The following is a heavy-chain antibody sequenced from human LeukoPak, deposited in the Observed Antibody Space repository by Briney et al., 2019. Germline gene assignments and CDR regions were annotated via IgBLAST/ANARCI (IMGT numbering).Heavy chain of an antibody. Sequence: ASVKVSCKASGYTFTGYYMHWVRQAPGQGLEWMGIINPSGGSTSYAQKFQGRVTMTRDMSTSTVYMELSSLRSEDTAVYYCARGGRIAARRGYYYYYMDVWGKGTTVTVSS. D-gene: IGHD6-6*01. CDR3: ARGGRIAARRGYYYYYMDV. J-gene: IGHJ6*03. CDR2: INPSGGST. CDR1: GYTFTGYY. V-gene: IGHV1-46*01.